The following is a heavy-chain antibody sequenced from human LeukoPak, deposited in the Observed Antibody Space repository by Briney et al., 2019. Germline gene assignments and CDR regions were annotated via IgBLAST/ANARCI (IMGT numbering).Heavy chain of an antibody. CDR1: GFTFSSYG. D-gene: IGHD3-9*01. J-gene: IGHJ4*02. CDR3: AKDGRGYFDWLFSQPLYFDY. CDR2: IRYDGSNQ. V-gene: IGHV3-30*02. Sequence: QPGSSLRLSCAASGFTFSSYGVHWVRQAPGKGLEGVAFIRYDGSNQYYAVSVKGRFTISRDNSKNALYLQMHSLRAEDAAVYYCAKDGRGYFDWLFSQPLYFDYWGQGTLVTVSS.